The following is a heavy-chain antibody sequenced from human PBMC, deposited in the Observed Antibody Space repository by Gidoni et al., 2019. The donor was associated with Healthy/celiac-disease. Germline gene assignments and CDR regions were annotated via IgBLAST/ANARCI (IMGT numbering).Heavy chain of an antibody. CDR2: ISHDGSNK. Sequence: QVQLVESGGGVVQPGRSLRLSCAASGFTFSSYAMHWVRQAPGKGLEWVAVISHDGSNKYYADSVKGRFTISRDNSKNTLYLQMNSLRAEDTAVYYCASSAYSSSSVRYYYYYGMDVWGQGTTVTVSS. V-gene: IGHV3-30-3*01. CDR1: GFTFSSYA. J-gene: IGHJ6*02. D-gene: IGHD6-6*01. CDR3: ASSAYSSSSVRYYYYYGMDV.